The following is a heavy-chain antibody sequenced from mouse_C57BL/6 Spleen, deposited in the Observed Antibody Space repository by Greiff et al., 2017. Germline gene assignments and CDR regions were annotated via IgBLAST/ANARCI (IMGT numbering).Heavy chain of an antibody. CDR1: GYTFTSYW. J-gene: IGHJ4*01. D-gene: IGHD1-1*01. Sequence: QVQLQQPGAELVKPGASVKMSCKASGYTFTSYWITWVKQRPGQGLEWIGDIYPGSGSTNYNEKFKSKATLTVDTSSSTAYMQLSSLTSEDSAVYYCSHYYGSSFYYAMDYWVQGTSVTVSS. CDR2: IYPGSGST. V-gene: IGHV1-55*01. CDR3: SHYYGSSFYYAMDY.